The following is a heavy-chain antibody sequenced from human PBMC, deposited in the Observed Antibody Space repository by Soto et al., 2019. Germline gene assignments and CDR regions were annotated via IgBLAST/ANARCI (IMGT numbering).Heavy chain of an antibody. Sequence: QVQLVQSGAEVKKPGSSVKISCKASGGTFSSYAISWVRQAPGQGLEWMGGLIPIFGTANYAQKFQGRVTITAEESTSTAYMELSRLRSDDTGVHYCAPGALWFGQSHGGFDPWGQRTLVTDS. CDR2: LIPIFGTA. V-gene: IGHV1-69*01. CDR3: APGALWFGQSHGGFDP. J-gene: IGHJ5*02. CDR1: GGTFSSYA. D-gene: IGHD3-10*01.